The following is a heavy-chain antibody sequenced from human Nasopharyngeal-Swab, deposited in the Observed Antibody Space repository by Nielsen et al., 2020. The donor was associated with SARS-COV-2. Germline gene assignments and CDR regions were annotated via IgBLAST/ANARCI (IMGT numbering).Heavy chain of an antibody. CDR2: IYHTGST. CDR3: TRDHLPCVGRSCYRTFDT. D-gene: IGHD2-2*02. V-gene: IGHV4-4*02. J-gene: IGHJ5*02. CDR1: GGSINSGDW. Sequence: SETLSLTCAVSGGSINSGDWWTWVRQPPGKGLEWIGLIYHTGSTAYTPSLKSRVTISLDKSQNQFSLRLTSVTAADTAVYYCTRDHLPCVGRSCYRTFDTWGQGTLVTVSS.